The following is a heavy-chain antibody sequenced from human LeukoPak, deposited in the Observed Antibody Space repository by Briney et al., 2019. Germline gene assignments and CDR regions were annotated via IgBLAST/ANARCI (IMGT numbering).Heavy chain of an antibody. CDR1: GGSINSYY. CDR3: ARDIAAAGRPYYYYMDV. J-gene: IGHJ6*03. Sequence: PSETLSLTCTVSGGSINSYYWSWIRQPPGKGLEWIGEINHSGSTNYNPSLKSRVTISVDRSKNQFSLKLSSVTAADTAVYYCARDIAAAGRPYYYYMDVWGKGTTVTVS. V-gene: IGHV4-59*12. D-gene: IGHD6-13*01. CDR2: INHSGST.